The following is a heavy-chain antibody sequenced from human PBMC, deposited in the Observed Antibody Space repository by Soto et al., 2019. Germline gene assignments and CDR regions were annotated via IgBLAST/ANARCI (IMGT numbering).Heavy chain of an antibody. Sequence: TLSLTCTVSRASISSSSFYCGWIRQPPGKGLESIANIYYDGSTYYNPSLKSRVTISCDTSQKQFSVKRSCVSGGGTAVYYCARDRVAFEYYYDSTGYCRNWFCRWGQGSRVTVSS. CDR1: RASISSSSFY. J-gene: IGHJ5*02. CDR3: ARDRVAFEYYYDSTGYCRNWFCR. CDR2: IYYDGST. V-gene: IGHV4-39*02. D-gene: IGHD3-22*01.